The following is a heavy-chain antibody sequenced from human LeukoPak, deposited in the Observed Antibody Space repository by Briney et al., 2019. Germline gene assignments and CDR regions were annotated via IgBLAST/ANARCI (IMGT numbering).Heavy chain of an antibody. CDR2: TYYRSKWYN. CDR3: AREQYSGAATDYYYMDV. Sequence: SQTLSLTCAISGDSVSSNSAAWNWIRQSPSRGLEWLGRTYYRSKWYNDYAVSVKSRITINPDTSKNQFSLQLNSVAPEDTAVYYCAREQYSGAATDYYYMDVWGKGTTVTVSS. J-gene: IGHJ6*03. V-gene: IGHV6-1*01. CDR1: GDSVSSNSAA. D-gene: IGHD6-13*01.